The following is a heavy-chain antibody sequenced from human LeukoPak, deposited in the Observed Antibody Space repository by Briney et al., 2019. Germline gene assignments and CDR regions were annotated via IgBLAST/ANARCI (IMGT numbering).Heavy chain of an antibody. CDR1: GYTFTSYG. V-gene: IGHV1-18*01. CDR2: ISAYNGNT. D-gene: IGHD2-8*01. J-gene: IGHJ3*02. Sequence: GASVKVSCKASGYTFTSYGISWVRQAPGQGLEWMGWISAYNGNTNYAQKLQGRVTMTTDTSTSTAYMELRSLRSDDTAVYYCARAYLGIVLAPFDIWGQGTMVTVSS. CDR3: ARAYLGIVLAPFDI.